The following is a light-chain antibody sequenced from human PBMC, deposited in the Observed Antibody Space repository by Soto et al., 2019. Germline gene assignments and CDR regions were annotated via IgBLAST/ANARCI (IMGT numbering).Light chain of an antibody. Sequence: DIPMTQSPSTLSASVVDRVTITCRASQSISSWLAWYQQKPGKAPKLLIYDASSLESGVPSRLSGSGSGTEFTLTISSLLPEDFATYHCQQLTSFPFTFGQGTRVEIK. J-gene: IGKJ5*01. CDR2: DAS. V-gene: IGKV1-5*01. CDR3: QQLTSFPFT. CDR1: QSISSW.